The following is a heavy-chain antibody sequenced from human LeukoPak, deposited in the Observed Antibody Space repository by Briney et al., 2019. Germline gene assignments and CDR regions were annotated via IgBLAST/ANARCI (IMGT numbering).Heavy chain of an antibody. CDR2: IIPIFGTA. V-gene: IGHV1-69*13. CDR1: GGTFSSYA. D-gene: IGHD1-1*01. CDR3: ARHVSTTGTTGYYYFDY. Sequence: SVKVSCKASGGTFSSYAISWVRQAPGQGLGWMGGIIPIFGTANYAQKFQGRVTITADESTSTAYMELSSLRSEDTAVYYCARHVSTTGTTGYYYFDYWGQGTLVTVSS. J-gene: IGHJ4*02.